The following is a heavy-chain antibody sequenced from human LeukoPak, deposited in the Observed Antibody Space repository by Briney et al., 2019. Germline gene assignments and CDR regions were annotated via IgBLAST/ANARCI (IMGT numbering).Heavy chain of an antibody. CDR3: ARQPLGSSWSESLLLDY. J-gene: IGHJ4*02. CDR2: IYYSGST. D-gene: IGHD6-13*01. Sequence: SETLSLTCTVSGGSISSHYWSWIRQPPGKGLEWIGYIYYSGSTNYNPSLKSRVTISVDTSKNQFSLKLSSVTAADTAVYYCARQPLGSSWSESLLLDYWGQGTLVTVSS. CDR1: GGSISSHY. V-gene: IGHV4-59*08.